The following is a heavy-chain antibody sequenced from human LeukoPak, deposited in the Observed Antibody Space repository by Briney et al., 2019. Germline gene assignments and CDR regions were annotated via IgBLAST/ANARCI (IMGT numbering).Heavy chain of an antibody. CDR2: IYSGGST. V-gene: IGHV3-53*04. D-gene: IGHD3-16*01. J-gene: IGHJ3*02. CDR1: GFTVSSNY. Sequence: GGSLRLSCAASGFTVSSNYMSWVRQAPGKGLEWVSIIYSGGSTYYADSVKGRFTISRHNSKNTLYLQMNSLRAEDTAVYYCAREVGGSAFDIWGQGTMVTVSP. CDR3: AREVGGSAFDI.